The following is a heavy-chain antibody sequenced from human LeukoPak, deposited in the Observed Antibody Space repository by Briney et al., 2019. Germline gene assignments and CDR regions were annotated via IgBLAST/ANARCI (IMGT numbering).Heavy chain of an antibody. D-gene: IGHD4-17*01. Sequence: PGGSLRLSCAASGFTFSGYSMNWVRQAPGKGLEWVSSISSSSSYIYYADSVKGRFTISRDNAKNSLYLQMNSLRAEDTAVYYCASRGGDYPRYYYYYGMDVWGQGTTVTVSS. CDR3: ASRGGDYPRYYYYYGMDV. V-gene: IGHV3-21*01. CDR1: GFTFSGYS. CDR2: ISSSSSYI. J-gene: IGHJ6*02.